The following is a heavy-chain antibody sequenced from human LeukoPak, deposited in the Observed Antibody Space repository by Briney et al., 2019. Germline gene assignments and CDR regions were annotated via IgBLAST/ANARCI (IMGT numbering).Heavy chain of an antibody. CDR1: GFTFSSYD. CDR2: ISGSGVNT. V-gene: IGHV3-23*01. J-gene: IGHJ4*02. Sequence: GGSLRLSCAASGFTFSSYDMSWVRQAPGKGLEWVSAISGSGVNTYYADSVKGRFTISRDTSKNMLYLQMSSLRAEDTAVYYCAKDLGYCSGGSCYSEGYWGQGTLVTVSS. CDR3: AKDLGYCSGGSCYSEGY. D-gene: IGHD2-15*01.